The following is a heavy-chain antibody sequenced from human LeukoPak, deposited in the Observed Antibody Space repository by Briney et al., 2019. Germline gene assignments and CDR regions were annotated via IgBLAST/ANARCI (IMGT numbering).Heavy chain of an antibody. V-gene: IGHV1-69*04. CDR2: IIPILGIA. D-gene: IGHD3-22*01. Sequence: ASVKVSCKASGGTFSSYAISWVRQAPGQGLEWMGRIIPILGIANYAQKFQGRVTITADKSTSTAYMELSSLRSEDTAAYYCVHSSGYITYYYYGMDVWGQGTTVTVSS. CDR1: GGTFSSYA. CDR3: VHSSGYITYYYYGMDV. J-gene: IGHJ6*02.